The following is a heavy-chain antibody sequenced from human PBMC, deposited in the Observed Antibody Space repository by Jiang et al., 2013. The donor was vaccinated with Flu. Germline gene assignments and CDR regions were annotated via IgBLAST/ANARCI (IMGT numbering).Heavy chain of an antibody. CDR1: GYTFTGPY. Sequence: SGAEVKKPGASVKVSCKASGYTFTGPYIHWVRQAPGQGLEWMGWINPNRGGTNYAQKFQGRVTMTRDTSISTAYMELSSLRSDDTAVYYCARVEYCTHGVCHTYDLWGQGTPVTVSS. CDR2: INPNRGGT. D-gene: IGHD2-8*01. V-gene: IGHV1-2*02. J-gene: IGHJ5*02. CDR3: ARVEYCTHGVCHTYDL.